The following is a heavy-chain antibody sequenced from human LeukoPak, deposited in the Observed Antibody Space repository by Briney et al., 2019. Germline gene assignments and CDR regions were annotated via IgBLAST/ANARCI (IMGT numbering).Heavy chain of an antibody. CDR1: GFTFGSYW. CDR2: IKQDGSEI. D-gene: IGHD1-14*01. V-gene: IGHV3-7*03. Sequence: PGGSLRLSCSASGFTFGSYWMNWVRQAPGKRPEWVANIKQDGSEINYVDSVKGRFIISRDNAKNSLYLQMNSLRVDDTAVYYCAGGSGWITGDWGHGTLVTVSS. J-gene: IGHJ4*01. CDR3: AGGSGWITGD.